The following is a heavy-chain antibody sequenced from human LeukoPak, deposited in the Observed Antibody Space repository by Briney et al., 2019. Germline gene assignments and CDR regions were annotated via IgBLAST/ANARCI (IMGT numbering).Heavy chain of an antibody. D-gene: IGHD6-19*01. CDR3: AKDRAYSSGCRGVYYFDY. J-gene: IGHJ4*02. Sequence: GRSLRLSCAASGFTFSSYAMSWVRQAPGKGLEWVSAISGSGGSTYYADSVKGRFTISRDNSKNTLYLQMNSLRAEDTAVYYCAKDRAYSSGCRGVYYFDYWGQGTLVTVSS. CDR2: ISGSGGST. V-gene: IGHV3-23*01. CDR1: GFTFSSYA.